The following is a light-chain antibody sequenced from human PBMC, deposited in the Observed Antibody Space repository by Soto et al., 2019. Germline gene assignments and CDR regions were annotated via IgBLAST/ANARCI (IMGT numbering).Light chain of an antibody. Sequence: DIPMTQSPSSLSASVGDRVTMTCRASETISTFLNWYQHKPGKAPKLLIYAASRLQSGVPSRFSGSGSGTDFTLTIIGLQPEDFASYYCQQSYSTSPITFGQGTRLEI. CDR2: AAS. J-gene: IGKJ5*01. CDR1: ETISTF. CDR3: QQSYSTSPIT. V-gene: IGKV1-39*01.